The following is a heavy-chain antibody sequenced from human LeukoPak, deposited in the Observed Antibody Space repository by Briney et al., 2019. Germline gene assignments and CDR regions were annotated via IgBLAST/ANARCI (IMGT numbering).Heavy chain of an antibody. CDR3: ARSRNGWYYFDY. V-gene: IGHV1-69*01. D-gene: IGHD2-15*01. J-gene: IGHJ4*02. CDR1: GGTFSSYA. Sequence: SVEVSCKASGGTFSSYAISWVRQAPGQGLEWMGGIIPIFGTANYAQKFQGRVTITADESTSTAYMELSSLRSEDTAVYYCARSRNGWYYFDYWGQGTLVTVSS. CDR2: IIPIFGTA.